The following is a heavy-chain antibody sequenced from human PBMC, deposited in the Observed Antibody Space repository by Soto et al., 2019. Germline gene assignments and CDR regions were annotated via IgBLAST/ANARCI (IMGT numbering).Heavy chain of an antibody. CDR1: GFSLSTSGVG. V-gene: IGHV2-5*02. CDR2: IYWDDDK. J-gene: IGHJ5*02. CDR3: AHSRQSYDRLGGIEP. D-gene: IGHD3-22*01. Sequence: QITLKESGPTLVKPTQTLTLTCTFSGFSLSTSGVGVGWIRQPPGKPLEWLALIYWDDDKRYSPSLKSRLTTTKDTSKSPVALTMTNMDPVETATYYSAHSRQSYDRLGGIEPWGQGTLVTVSS.